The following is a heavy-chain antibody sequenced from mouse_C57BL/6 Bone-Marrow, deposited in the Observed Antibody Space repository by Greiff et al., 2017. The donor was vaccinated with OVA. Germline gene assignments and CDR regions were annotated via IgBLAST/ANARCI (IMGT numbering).Heavy chain of an antibody. CDR3: AGAYDGYYRYYFDY. Sequence: EVQLQQSGPELVKPGASVKISCKASGYTFTDYYLNWVKQSHGKSLEWIGDINPNNGGTSYNQKFKGKATLTVDKSSSTAYMELRSLTSEDSAVYYCAGAYDGYYRYYFDYWGQGTTLTVSS. D-gene: IGHD2-3*01. J-gene: IGHJ2*01. V-gene: IGHV1-26*01. CDR1: GYTFTDYY. CDR2: INPNNGGT.